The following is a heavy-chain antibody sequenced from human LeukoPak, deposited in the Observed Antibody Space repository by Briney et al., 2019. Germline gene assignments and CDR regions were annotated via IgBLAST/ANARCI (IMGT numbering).Heavy chain of an antibody. CDR1: GFTFSSYT. CDR3: ARDYGGPLSDY. V-gene: IGHV3-74*01. CDR2: INSDGSST. Sequence: PGGSLRLSCAASGFTFSSYTVTWVRQAPGKGLVWVSRINSDGSSTSYADSVKGRFTISRDNAKNTLYLQMNSLRAEDTAVYYCARDYGGPLSDYWGQGTLVTVSS. D-gene: IGHD2/OR15-2a*01. J-gene: IGHJ4*02.